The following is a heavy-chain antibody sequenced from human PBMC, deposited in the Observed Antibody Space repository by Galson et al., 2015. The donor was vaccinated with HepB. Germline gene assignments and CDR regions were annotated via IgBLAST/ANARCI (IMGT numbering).Heavy chain of an antibody. CDR2: ISYDGSSK. J-gene: IGHJ1*01. CDR1: GFPFSSYA. CDR3: AKTTGRFSADFF. V-gene: IGHV3-30*04. D-gene: IGHD1-7*01. Sequence: SLRLSCAASGFPFSSYAMHWVRQAPGKGLEWVAVISYDGSSKYHADSVKGRFTISRDNLKNTLYLQMNSLRAEDTALYYCAKTTGRFSADFFWGQGTLVTVSS.